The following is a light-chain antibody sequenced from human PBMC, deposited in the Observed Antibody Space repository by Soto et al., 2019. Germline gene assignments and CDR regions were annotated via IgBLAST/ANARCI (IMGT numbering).Light chain of an antibody. CDR1: QSLNFF. J-gene: IGKJ4*01. V-gene: IGKV3-11*01. Sequence: EIVLTKSTATVSLCPGERATVSCRASQSLNFFLALYQQNPCQAPRLLIYDSSNMATGIPASFSCSGSWTAFTLTISTLHPEDIAVYYCQQRINWRVTVAVGTMLDTK. CDR2: DSS. CDR3: QQRINWRVT.